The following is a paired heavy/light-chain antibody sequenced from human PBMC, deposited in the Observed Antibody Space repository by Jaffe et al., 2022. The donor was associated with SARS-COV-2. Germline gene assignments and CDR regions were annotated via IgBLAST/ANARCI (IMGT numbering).Heavy chain of an antibody. J-gene: IGHJ4*02. Sequence: EVQLVESGGGLVKPGGSLRLSCVASGFTFSNVWMSWVRQGPGKGLEWVGRIKLKTDGGTTDYAAPVKGRFTISRDDSKTMVYLQMNSLKTEDTAVYYCATDFSRTSFGSWGQGTLVTVSS. CDR1: GFTFSNVW. V-gene: IGHV3-15*01. CDR2: IKLKTDGGTT. CDR3: ATDFSRTSFGS.
Light chain of an antibody. CDR1: QSVSSTY. V-gene: IGKV3-20*01. CDR3: QQCGISPPSFT. CDR2: GAS. Sequence: EIVLTQSPGTLSLSPGERATLSCRASQSVSSTYLAWYQQKPGQAPRLLIYGASSRAPGIPDRFSGSGSGTDFTLTISRLEPEDFAVYYCQQCGISPPSFTFGPGTKVDIK. J-gene: IGKJ3*01.